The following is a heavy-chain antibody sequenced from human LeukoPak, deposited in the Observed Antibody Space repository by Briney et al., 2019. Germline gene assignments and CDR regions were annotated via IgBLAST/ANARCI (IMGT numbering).Heavy chain of an antibody. Sequence: PSETLSLTCTVSGGSISGYYWSWIRQPPGKGLEWIGYIYYSGSTNYNPSLKSRVTISVDTSKNQFSLKLSSVTAADTAVYYCARGMITFGGVIVPPDYWGQGTLVTVSS. CDR3: ARGMITFGGVIVPPDY. D-gene: IGHD3-16*02. CDR1: GGSISGYY. V-gene: IGHV4-59*01. J-gene: IGHJ4*02. CDR2: IYYSGST.